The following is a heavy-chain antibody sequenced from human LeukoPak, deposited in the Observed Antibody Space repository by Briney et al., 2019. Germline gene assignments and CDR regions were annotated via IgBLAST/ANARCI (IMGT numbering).Heavy chain of an antibody. CDR1: GFTFSSYG. CDR3: AKDAGPVTFGGVIASFDY. CDR2: ISYDGSNK. J-gene: IGHJ4*02. D-gene: IGHD3-16*02. Sequence: GRSLRLSCAASGFTFSSYGMHWVRQAPGKGLEWVAVISYDGSNKYYADSVKGRLTISRDNSKNTLYLQMNSLRAEDTAVYYCAKDAGPVTFGGVIASFDYWGQGTLVTVPS. V-gene: IGHV3-30*18.